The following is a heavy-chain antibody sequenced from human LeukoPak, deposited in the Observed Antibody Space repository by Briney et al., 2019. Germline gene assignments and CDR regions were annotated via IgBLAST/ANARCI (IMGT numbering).Heavy chain of an antibody. J-gene: IGHJ4*02. CDR2: IIPIFGTA. Sequence: GASVKVSCKASGGTFSSYAISWVRQAPGQGLEWMGRIIPIFGTANYAQKFQGRVTITTDESTSTAYLELTSLRSDDTAVYYCARDPLDCSGGSCSDYWGQGTLVTVSS. V-gene: IGHV1-69*05. CDR3: ARDPLDCSGGSCSDY. CDR1: GGTFSSYA. D-gene: IGHD2-15*01.